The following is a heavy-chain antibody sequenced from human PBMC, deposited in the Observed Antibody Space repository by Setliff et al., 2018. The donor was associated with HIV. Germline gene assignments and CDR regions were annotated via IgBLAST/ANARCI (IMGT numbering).Heavy chain of an antibody. D-gene: IGHD6-13*01. V-gene: IGHV3-66*04. CDR3: ARLWASIAAARHYYFDY. Sequence: GGSLRLSCAASGVTVSSNYMTWVRQAPGKGLEWVSVMYSGGNIYYADSLKSRVTISVDTSKNQFSLKLSSVTAADTAVYYCARLWASIAAARHYYFDYWGQGTLVTVSS. CDR2: MYSGGNI. J-gene: IGHJ4*02. CDR1: GVTVSSNY.